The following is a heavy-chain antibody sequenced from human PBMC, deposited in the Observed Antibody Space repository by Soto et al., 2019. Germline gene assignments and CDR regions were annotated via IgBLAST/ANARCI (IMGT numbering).Heavy chain of an antibody. CDR1: GGSFSGYY. D-gene: IGHD3-16*02. V-gene: IGHV4-34*01. Sequence: SETLSLTCAVYGGSFSGYYWSWIRQPPGKGLEWIGEINHSGSTNYNPSLKSRVTISVDTSKNQFSVKLSSVTAADTAVYYCARVSGYYDYIWGSYRSHGPFDYWGQGTLVTSPQ. J-gene: IGHJ4*02. CDR3: ARVSGYYDYIWGSYRSHGPFDY. CDR2: INHSGST.